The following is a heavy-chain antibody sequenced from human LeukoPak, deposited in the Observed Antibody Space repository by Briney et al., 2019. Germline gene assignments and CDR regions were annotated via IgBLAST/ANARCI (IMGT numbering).Heavy chain of an antibody. CDR2: ISGFGGST. J-gene: IGHJ4*02. V-gene: IGHV3-23*01. D-gene: IGHD6-13*01. Sequence: GGSLRLSCAASGFIFKSYAMNWVRQAPGKGLEWVSGISGFGGSTYYAASVKGRFTISRDNSGDTLFLHLDNLRVEDTAMYYCARRGGSSWSSFDYWGQGSLVTVSS. CDR3: ARRGGSSWSSFDY. CDR1: GFIFKSYA.